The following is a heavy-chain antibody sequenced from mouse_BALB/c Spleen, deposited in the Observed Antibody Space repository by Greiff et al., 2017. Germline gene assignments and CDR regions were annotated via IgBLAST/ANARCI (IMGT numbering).Heavy chain of an antibody. CDR1: GYTFTSYW. J-gene: IGHJ3*01. Sequence: QVQLQQSGAELAKPGASVKMSCKASGYTFTSYWMHWVKQRPGQGLEWIGYINPSTGYTEYNQKFKDKATLTADKSSSTAYMQLSSLTSEDSAVYYCARGGYGNYVPFAYWGQGTLVTVSA. CDR3: ARGGYGNYVPFAY. CDR2: INPSTGYT. D-gene: IGHD2-1*01. V-gene: IGHV1-7*01.